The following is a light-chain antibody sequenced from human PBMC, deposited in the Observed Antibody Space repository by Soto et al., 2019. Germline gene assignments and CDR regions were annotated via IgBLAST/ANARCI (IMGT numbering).Light chain of an antibody. J-gene: IGKJ1*01. CDR1: QNIGYY. V-gene: IGKV1-39*01. Sequence: DIQMTQSPSSLSASVGDRVTITCRTSQNIGYYLNWYQQKPGKAPELLIYAASNLQSGVPSRFSGSGSGTDFSLTISSLQPEDFATYHCQQTYNTPWTFGQGTKVEIK. CDR2: AAS. CDR3: QQTYNTPWT.